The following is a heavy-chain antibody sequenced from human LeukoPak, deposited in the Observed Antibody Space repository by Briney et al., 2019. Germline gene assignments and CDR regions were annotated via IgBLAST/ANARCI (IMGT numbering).Heavy chain of an antibody. CDR1: GDSICSYY. J-gene: IGHJ3*02. CDR2: AYYSGST. D-gene: IGHD2-2*02. V-gene: IGHV4-59*08. Sequence: SETLSPTCTVSGDSICSYYWSWIRQPPGKALEWIGYAYYSGSTNYNPSLKSRVTMSVDTSKNQFSLKLSSVTATDTAVYYCARHGPNTPDDAFDIWGQGTMVTVSS. CDR3: ARHGPNTPDDAFDI.